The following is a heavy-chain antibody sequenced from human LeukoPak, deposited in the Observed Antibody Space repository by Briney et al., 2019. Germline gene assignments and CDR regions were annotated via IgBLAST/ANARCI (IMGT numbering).Heavy chain of an antibody. CDR3: ASAILYYPGHAFDI. D-gene: IGHD3-10*01. J-gene: IGHJ3*02. V-gene: IGHV3-21*01. Sequence: TGGSLRLSCAASGFTFSSYSMNWVRQAPGKGVEWVSSISSSSSYIYYADSVKGRFTISRDNAKNSLYLQMNSLSAEDTAVYYCASAILYYPGHAFDIWGQGTMVTVSS. CDR2: ISSSSSYI. CDR1: GFTFSSYS.